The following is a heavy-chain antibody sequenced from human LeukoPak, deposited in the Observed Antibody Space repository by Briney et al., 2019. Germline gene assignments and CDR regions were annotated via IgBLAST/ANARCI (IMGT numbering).Heavy chain of an antibody. CDR1: GFSFSSNG. V-gene: IGHV3-30*02. D-gene: IGHD3-9*01. Sequence: PGGSLRLSCATSGFSFSSNGMHWVRQAPRKGMEWVALLRYDGTKQYYADSVKGRFTISRDISKNTLYLQMNSVRTEDTALYYCAKEMRDQTDWYDLSYWGQGTLVIVSS. CDR3: AKEMRDQTDWYDLSY. J-gene: IGHJ4*02. CDR2: LRYDGTKQ.